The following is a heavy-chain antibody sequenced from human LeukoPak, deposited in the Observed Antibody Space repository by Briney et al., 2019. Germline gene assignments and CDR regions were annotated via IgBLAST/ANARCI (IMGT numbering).Heavy chain of an antibody. Sequence: GGPLRLSCAASGFSFSSYWMNWYRQAPGKGLEWVGNIRQDASEINYVDSVRGRFTISRDNARSSLHLQMNSLRVEDTAVYYCATDRDNSDWQKRFDSWGQGTLVTVSS. D-gene: IGHD2-21*01. CDR3: ATDRDNSDWQKRFDS. CDR1: GFSFSSYW. V-gene: IGHV3-7*01. J-gene: IGHJ4*02. CDR2: IRQDASEI.